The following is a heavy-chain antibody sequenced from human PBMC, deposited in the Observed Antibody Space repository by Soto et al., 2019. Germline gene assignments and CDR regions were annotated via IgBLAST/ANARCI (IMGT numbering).Heavy chain of an antibody. V-gene: IGHV3-21*01. CDR2: ISSSSSYI. D-gene: IGHD2-8*01. CDR1: VFTCSSYS. J-gene: IGHJ6*02. CDR3: ARDPSPGSVLMVYAMPGYYYYGMDV. Sequence: PWGSLRLCCSASVFTCSSYSMNWVRQAPGKGPEWVSSISSSSSYIYYADSVKGRFTISRDNAKNSLYLQMNSLRAEDTAVYYCARDPSPGSVLMVYAMPGYYYYGMDVWGQGTTVTVSS.